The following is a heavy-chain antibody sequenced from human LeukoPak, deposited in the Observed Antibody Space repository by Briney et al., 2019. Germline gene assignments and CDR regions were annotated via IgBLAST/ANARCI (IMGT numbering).Heavy chain of an antibody. D-gene: IGHD6-13*01. CDR3: AREGDSSSWYGYYYYYMDV. J-gene: IGHJ6*03. V-gene: IGHV3-48*01. CDR1: GFTFSSYS. CDR2: ISSSSSTI. Sequence: GGSLRLSCAASGFTFSSYSMNWVRQAPGKGLEWVSYISSSSSTIYYADSVKGRFTISRDNAKNSLYLQMNSLRAEDTAVYYCAREGDSSSWYGYYYYYMDVWGKGTTVTVSS.